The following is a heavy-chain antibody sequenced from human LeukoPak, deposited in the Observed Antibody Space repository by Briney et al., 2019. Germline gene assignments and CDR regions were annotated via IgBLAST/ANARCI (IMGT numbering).Heavy chain of an antibody. Sequence: GGSLRLSCAASGFTFSSYEMNWVRQAPGKGLEWLSYISSSGSTIYYADSVKGRFTVSRDNAKNSLYLQMNSLRAEDTAVYYCVRDGGTGTTGNWFDRWGQGTLVTVSS. CDR1: GFTFSSYE. CDR2: ISSSGSTI. CDR3: VRDGGTGTTGNWFDR. D-gene: IGHD1-7*01. J-gene: IGHJ5*02. V-gene: IGHV3-48*03.